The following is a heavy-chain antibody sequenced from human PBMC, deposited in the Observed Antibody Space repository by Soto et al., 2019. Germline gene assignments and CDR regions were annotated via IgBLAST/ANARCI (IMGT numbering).Heavy chain of an antibody. V-gene: IGHV1-69*02. Sequence: QVQLVQSGAEVKKPGSSVKVSCKASGGTFSSYTISWVRQAPGQGLEWMGRIIPILGIANYAQKFQGRVTIPADKSTSTAYMELSSLRSEDTAVYYCARVVFHGPNKRNYWGQGTLVTVSS. CDR3: ARVVFHGPNKRNY. J-gene: IGHJ4*02. CDR1: GGTFSSYT. D-gene: IGHD1-1*01. CDR2: IIPILGIA.